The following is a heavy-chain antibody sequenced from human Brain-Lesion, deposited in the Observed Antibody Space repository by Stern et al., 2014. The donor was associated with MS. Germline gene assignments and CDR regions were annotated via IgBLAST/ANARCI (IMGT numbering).Heavy chain of an antibody. CDR1: GGSISSGGYY. Sequence: QVQLQESGPGLVKPSQTLSLSCTVSGGSISSGGYYWSWIRQPAGKGLEWVGRIFNSGSTSYTPSLKSRVPISIDTYKNQFSLRLNSRTAADTAVYYCARGRVVPGFQYYATDVWAKGPRSSSP. J-gene: IGHJ6*02. D-gene: IGHD2-2*01. V-gene: IGHV4-61*02. CDR2: IFNSGST. CDR3: ARGRVVPGFQYYATDV.